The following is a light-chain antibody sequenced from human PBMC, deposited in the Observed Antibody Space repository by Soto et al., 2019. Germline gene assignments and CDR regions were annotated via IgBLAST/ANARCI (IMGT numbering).Light chain of an antibody. J-gene: IGKJ4*01. V-gene: IGKV3-15*01. CDR1: QSVSGSY. CDR3: QQYNKGLT. CDR2: GAS. Sequence: EIVLTQSPGTLSLSPGQRATLSFRASQSVSGSYLAWYQQKPGQAPRLLIYGASTRATGIPARFSGSGSGTEFTLTISSLQSEDFAVYYCQQYNKGLTFGGGTKVDIK.